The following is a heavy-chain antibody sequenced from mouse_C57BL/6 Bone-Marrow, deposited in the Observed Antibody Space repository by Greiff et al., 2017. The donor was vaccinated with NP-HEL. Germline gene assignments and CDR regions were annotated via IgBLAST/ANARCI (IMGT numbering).Heavy chain of an antibody. CDR2: IHPNSGST. CDR1: GYTFTSYW. D-gene: IGHD2-3*01. V-gene: IGHV1-64*01. J-gene: IGHJ3*01. Sequence: QVQLQQPGAELVKPGASVKLSCKASGYTFTSYWMHWVKQRPGQGLEWIGMIHPNSGSTNYNEKFKSKATLTVDKSSSTAYMQLSSLTSEDSAIYYCAGWGYVYYLAWFAYWGQGTLVTVSA. CDR3: AGWGYVYYLAWFAY.